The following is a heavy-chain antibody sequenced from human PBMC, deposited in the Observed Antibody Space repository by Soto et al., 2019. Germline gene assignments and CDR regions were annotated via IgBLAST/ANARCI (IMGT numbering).Heavy chain of an antibody. Sequence: GGSLRLSCAASGFTFSDYGMSWVRQAPGKGLEWVSVMSGSGDAAYYADSVKGRFTISRDSSKNTLYLQMNSLRAEDTAVYFCAKKVTIYAVDPADYWGQGTQVTVSS. V-gene: IGHV3-23*01. CDR1: GFTFSDYG. D-gene: IGHD3-3*01. CDR3: AKKVTIYAVDPADY. CDR2: MSGSGDAA. J-gene: IGHJ4*02.